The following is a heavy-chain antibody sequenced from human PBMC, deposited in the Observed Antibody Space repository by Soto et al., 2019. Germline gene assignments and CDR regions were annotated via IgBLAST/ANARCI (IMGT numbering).Heavy chain of an antibody. CDR3: ARRFCSGATCYSSGNWFDP. D-gene: IGHD2-15*01. CDR2: IRSRAYGGTT. CDR1: GFPFGDYA. J-gene: IGHJ5*02. V-gene: IGHV3-49*03. Sequence: GGSLRLSCIVSGFPFGDYAMNWFRQAPGKGLEWIGFIRSRAYGGTTEYAASVKGRFTNSRDDSKGMAYLQINGVKTEDTAVYYCARRFCSGATCYSSGNWFDPWGQGTLVTVSS.